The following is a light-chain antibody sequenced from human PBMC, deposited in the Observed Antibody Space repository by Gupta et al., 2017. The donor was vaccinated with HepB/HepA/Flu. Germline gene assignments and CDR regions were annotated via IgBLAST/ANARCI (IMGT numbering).Light chain of an antibody. Sequence: SYDLTQPPSLSVSPGQPARLTCSGDKLGDRYVSWYQHRPGQSPVLVVYQDDKRPSGIPERFSGSNSGNTATLTITGTQALDEAVYFCQTWDGTTVFGGGTKLTVL. J-gene: IGLJ2*01. CDR2: QDD. V-gene: IGLV3-1*01. CDR1: KLGDRY. CDR3: QTWDGTTV.